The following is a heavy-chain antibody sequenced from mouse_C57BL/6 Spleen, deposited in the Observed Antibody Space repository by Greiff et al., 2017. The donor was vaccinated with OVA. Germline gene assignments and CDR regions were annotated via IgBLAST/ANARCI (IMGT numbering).Heavy chain of an antibody. CDR2: ISSGGDYI. CDR1: GFTFSSYA. J-gene: IGHJ2*01. V-gene: IGHV5-9-1*02. CDR3: TRDGYGNLGFDY. D-gene: IGHD2-1*01. Sequence: EVHLVESGEGLVKPGGSLKLSCAASGFTFSSYAMSWVRQTPEKRLEWVAYISSGGDYIYYADTVKGRFTISRDNARNTLYLQMSSLKSEDTAMYYCTRDGYGNLGFDYWGQGTTLTVSS.